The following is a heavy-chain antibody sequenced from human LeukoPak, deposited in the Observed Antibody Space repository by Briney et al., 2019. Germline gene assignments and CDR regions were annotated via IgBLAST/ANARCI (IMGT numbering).Heavy chain of an antibody. J-gene: IGHJ4*02. D-gene: IGHD2-2*01. Sequence: GESLKISCKGSGYSFTSYWIGWVRQMPGKGLEWMGIIYPGDSDTRYSPSFQGQVTISRDNSKNTLYLQMNSLRAEDTAVYYCAKAHRGIVVVPAAVDYWGQGTLVTVSS. CDR2: IYPGDSDT. CDR1: GYSFTSYW. CDR3: AKAHRGIVVVPAAVDY. V-gene: IGHV5-51*01.